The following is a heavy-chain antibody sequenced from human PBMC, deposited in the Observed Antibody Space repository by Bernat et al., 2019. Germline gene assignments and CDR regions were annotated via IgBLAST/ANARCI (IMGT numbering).Heavy chain of an antibody. CDR1: GFTFSSYA. D-gene: IGHD2-8*01. CDR3: GGVGVRPDYYYCYGMDV. V-gene: IGHV3-30-3*01. J-gene: IGHJ6*02. CDR2: ISYDGSNK. Sequence: QVQLVESGGGVVQPGRSLRLSCAASGFTFSSYAMHWVRQAPGKGLAWVAVISYDGSNKYYADSVKGRFTIARDNSKNTLYLQMSSLRAEETAVYYCGGVGVRPDYYYCYGMDVWGQGTTVTVSS.